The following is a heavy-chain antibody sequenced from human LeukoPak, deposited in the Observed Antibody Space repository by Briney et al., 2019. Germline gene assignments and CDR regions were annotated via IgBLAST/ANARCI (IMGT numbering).Heavy chain of an antibody. J-gene: IGHJ5*02. V-gene: IGHV1-2*02. Sequence: ASVKVSCKASGYTFTGYYMHWVRQAPGQGLEWMGWINPNSGGTNYAQKFQGRVTMTRDTSTSTVYMELSSLRSEDTAVYYCARDGNNWFDPWGQGTLVTVSS. CDR1: GYTFTGYY. CDR2: INPNSGGT. D-gene: IGHD1-26*01. CDR3: ARDGNNWFDP.